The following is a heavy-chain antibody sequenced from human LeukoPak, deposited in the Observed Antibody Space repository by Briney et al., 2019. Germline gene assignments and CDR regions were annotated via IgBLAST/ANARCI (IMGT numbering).Heavy chain of an antibody. CDR2: LSFDSSII. CDR3: TRDWSPSVRAFDV. D-gene: IGHD3-10*01. J-gene: IGHJ3*01. V-gene: IGHV3-21*01. CDR1: GFTFSIDH. Sequence: PGGSLRLSCAASGFTFSIDHMICVREARGEGREGVAFLSFDSSIIQYADSVRGRFTISRDNAKKTLYLQMNTLRAEDTAVYYCTRDWSPSVRAFDVWGQGTMVTASS.